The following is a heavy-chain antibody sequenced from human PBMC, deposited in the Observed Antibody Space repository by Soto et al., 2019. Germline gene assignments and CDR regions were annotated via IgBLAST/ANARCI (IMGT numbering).Heavy chain of an antibody. J-gene: IGHJ4*02. CDR3: ARHRQYYDTSGYQQRYFDY. CDR2: IYYSGTT. D-gene: IGHD3-22*01. Sequence: QLQLQESGPGLVKPSETLSLTCSVSGGSISSSPYYWGWIRQPPGKGPEWLGTIYYSGTTSYNPSLKSRVIISVDTSNNQLFLKLRSVTAADTAVYYCARHRQYYDTSGYQQRYFDYWGQGTQVTVSS. V-gene: IGHV4-39*01. CDR1: GGSISSSPYY.